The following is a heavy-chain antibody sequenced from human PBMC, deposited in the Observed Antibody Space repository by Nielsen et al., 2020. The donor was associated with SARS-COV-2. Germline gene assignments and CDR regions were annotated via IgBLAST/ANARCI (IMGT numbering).Heavy chain of an antibody. V-gene: IGHV3-30-3*01. CDR3: ARDYKQWLGYYYYGMDV. CDR1: GFTFSSYA. CDR2: ISYDGSNK. J-gene: IGHJ6*02. D-gene: IGHD6-19*01. Sequence: GESLKISCAASGFTFSSYAMHWVRQAPGKGLEWVAVISYDGSNKYYADSVKGRFTISRDNSKNTLYLQMNSLRAEDTAVYYCARDYKQWLGYYYYGMDVWGQGTTVTVSS.